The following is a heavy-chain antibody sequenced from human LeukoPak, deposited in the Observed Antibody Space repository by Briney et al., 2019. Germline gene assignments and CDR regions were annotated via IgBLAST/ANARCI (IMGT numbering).Heavy chain of an antibody. J-gene: IGHJ5*02. CDR1: AASVSSFY. CDR2: ISIREST. V-gene: IGHV4-59*02. CDR3: ARHVRKRGIAGAGTPGRFDP. Sequence: SQSLSLTCTVSAASVSSFYWGWIRHRPGERLEWIGYISIRESTNTNPSLKSLVTLSLDTPKNPFSLKLSSVTAADTAVYHCARHVRKRGIAGAGTPGRFDPWGQGNLVTVSS. D-gene: IGHD6-19*01.